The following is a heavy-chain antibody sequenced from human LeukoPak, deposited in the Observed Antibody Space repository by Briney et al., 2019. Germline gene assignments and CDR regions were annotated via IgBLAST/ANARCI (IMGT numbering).Heavy chain of an antibody. D-gene: IGHD3-22*01. V-gene: IGHV3-21*01. CDR2: ISSSSSYI. Sequence: GGSLRLSCAASGFTFSSYSMNWVRQAQGKGLEWVSSISSSSSYIYYADSVKGRFTISRDNAKNSLYLQMNSLRAEDTAVYYCARDYYDSSGSPEVIDYWGQGTLVTVSS. CDR3: ARDYYDSSGSPEVIDY. CDR1: GFTFSSYS. J-gene: IGHJ4*02.